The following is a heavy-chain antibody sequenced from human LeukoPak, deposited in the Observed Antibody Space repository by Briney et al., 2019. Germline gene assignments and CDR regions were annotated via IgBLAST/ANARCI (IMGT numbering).Heavy chain of an antibody. CDR2: IKQDGSEK. Sequence: PGGSLRLSCAASGFTFSSYWMGWVRQAPGKGLEWVANIKQDGSEKYYVDSMKGRFTISRDNAKNSLYLQMNSLRAEDTAVYYCARPQDASGWYYYFDYWGQGTLVTVSS. J-gene: IGHJ4*02. D-gene: IGHD6-19*01. CDR3: ARPQDASGWYYYFDY. CDR1: GFTFSSYW. V-gene: IGHV3-7*01.